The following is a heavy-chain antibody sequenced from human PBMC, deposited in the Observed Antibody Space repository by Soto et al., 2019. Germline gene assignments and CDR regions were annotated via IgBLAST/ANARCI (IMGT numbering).Heavy chain of an antibody. CDR1: GFTFSSYS. CDR3: ARDPGSGSYYNRAIDY. V-gene: IGHV3-21*01. Sequence: EVQLVESGGGLVKPGGSVRLSCAASGFTFSSYSMNWVRQAPGKGLEWVSSISSSSSYIYYADSVKGRFTISRDNAKNSLYLQMNSLRAEDTAVYSCARDPGSGSYYNRAIDYWGQGTLVTVSS. CDR2: ISSSSSYI. D-gene: IGHD3-10*01. J-gene: IGHJ4*02.